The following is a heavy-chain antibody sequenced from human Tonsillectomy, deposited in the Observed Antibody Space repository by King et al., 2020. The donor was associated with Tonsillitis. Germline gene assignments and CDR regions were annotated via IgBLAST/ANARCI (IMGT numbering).Heavy chain of an antibody. D-gene: IGHD2-15*01. CDR1: GFTFSSYS. Sequence: VQLVESGGGLVKPGGSLRLSCAASGFTFSSYSMNWVRQAPGKGLEWVSSISSSSYIYYADSVKGRFTISRDNAKNSLYLQMNSLRAEDTAVYYCASDKVASYGMDVWGQGTTVTVSS. V-gene: IGHV3-21*01. J-gene: IGHJ6*02. CDR2: ISSSSYI. CDR3: ASDKVASYGMDV.